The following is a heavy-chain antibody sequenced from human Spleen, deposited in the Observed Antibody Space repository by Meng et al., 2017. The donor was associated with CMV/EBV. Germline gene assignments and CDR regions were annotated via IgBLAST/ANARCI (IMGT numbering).Heavy chain of an antibody. CDR2: INRDGSST. D-gene: IGHD1-1*01. V-gene: IGHV3-74*01. Sequence: LSWAASGFNVSAYWMHWVRQAPGAGLGWVESINRDGSSTGYADPVRGRFTISRDNAKNTLSLEMNSLRAEDTAVYYCLEESGSADYWGQGTLVTVSS. CDR1: GFNVSAYW. J-gene: IGHJ4*02. CDR3: LEESGSADY.